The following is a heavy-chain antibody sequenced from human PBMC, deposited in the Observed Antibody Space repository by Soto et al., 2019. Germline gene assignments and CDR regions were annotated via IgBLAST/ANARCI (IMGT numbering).Heavy chain of an antibody. V-gene: IGHV3-48*01. CDR2: ISSSSSTI. J-gene: IGHJ6*03. CDR1: GFTFSSYS. Sequence: GGSLRLSCAASGFTFSSYSMNWVRQAPGKGLEWVSYISSSSSTIYYADSVKGRFTISRDNAKNSLYLQMNSLRAEDTAVYYCARGTVTTPDYYYYMDVWGKGTTVTVSS. D-gene: IGHD4-4*01. CDR3: ARGTVTTPDYYYYMDV.